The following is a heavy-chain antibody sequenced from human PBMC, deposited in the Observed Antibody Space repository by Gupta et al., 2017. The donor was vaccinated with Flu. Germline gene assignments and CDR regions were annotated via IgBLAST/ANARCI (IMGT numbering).Heavy chain of an antibody. Sequence: QVRLQQWGAGLLKPSETLSLTCALYDGLLSGFRWSWIRQPPGKGLEWIAEVSHEGSTHCNPSLESRVTISVDTSKKQFSLNLTSVTAADTAVYYCARGRIRRVFTNIRGIAFDMWGQGTMVTVSS. D-gene: IGHD3-3*01. J-gene: IGHJ3*02. CDR3: ARGRIRRVFTNIRGIAFDM. V-gene: IGHV4-34*02. CDR1: DGLLSGFR. CDR2: VSHEGST.